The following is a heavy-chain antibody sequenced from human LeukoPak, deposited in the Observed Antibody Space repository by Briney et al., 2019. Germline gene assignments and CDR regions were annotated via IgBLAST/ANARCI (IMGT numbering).Heavy chain of an antibody. CDR2: INHSGST. D-gene: IGHD3-16*02. CDR3: ARGPGDYVWGSYRLTPHYFDY. Sequence: SETLPLTCAVYGGSFSGYYWSWIRQPPGKGLEWIGEINHSGSTNYNPSLKSRVTISVDTSKNQFSLKLSSVTAADTAVYYCARGPGDYVWGSYRLTPHYFDYWGQGTLVTVSS. CDR1: GGSFSGYY. J-gene: IGHJ4*02. V-gene: IGHV4-34*01.